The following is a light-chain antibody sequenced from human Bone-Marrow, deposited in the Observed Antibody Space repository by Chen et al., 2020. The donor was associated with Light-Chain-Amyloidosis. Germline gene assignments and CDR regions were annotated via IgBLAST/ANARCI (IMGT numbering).Light chain of an antibody. Sequence: SYVRTQPPSGAVGHGQTATIASGGNTIGSTSVHWYQQTPGQAPLLVVCDYSDLPSGIPERLSGSNSGNTSTLTISRVEAGDEADYYGQVWDRSSDRPVFGGGTKLTVL. CDR1: TIGSTS. CDR3: QVWDRSSDRPV. V-gene: IGLV3-21*02. J-gene: IGLJ3*02. CDR2: DYS.